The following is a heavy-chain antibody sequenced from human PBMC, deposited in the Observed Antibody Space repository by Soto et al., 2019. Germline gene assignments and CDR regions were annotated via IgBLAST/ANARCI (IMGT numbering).Heavy chain of an antibody. Sequence: SQTLSLNCSISGDSVSSNSAAWNWIRQSPSRGLEWLGRTYYRSKWFNNYALSLKSRITINPDTSKNQFSLQLNSVTPEDTAVYYCARVDQGFDXWGQVTLVTVSX. CDR3: ARVDQGFDX. J-gene: IGHJ4*02. V-gene: IGHV6-1*01. D-gene: IGHD5-12*01. CDR1: GDSVSSNSAA. CDR2: TYYRSKWFN.